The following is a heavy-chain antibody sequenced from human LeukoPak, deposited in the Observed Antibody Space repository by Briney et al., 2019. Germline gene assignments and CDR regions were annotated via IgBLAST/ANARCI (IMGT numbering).Heavy chain of an antibody. CDR3: ARGKWELTYYFDY. CDR2: MNPNSGNT. Sequence: ASVKVSCKASGYTFTTYDINWVRQATGQGLEWMGWMNPNSGNTGYAQKFQGRVTITRNTSISTAYMELSSLRSEDTAVYYCARGKWELTYYFDYWGQGTLVTVSS. J-gene: IGHJ4*02. D-gene: IGHD1-26*01. CDR1: GYTFTTYD. V-gene: IGHV1-8*03.